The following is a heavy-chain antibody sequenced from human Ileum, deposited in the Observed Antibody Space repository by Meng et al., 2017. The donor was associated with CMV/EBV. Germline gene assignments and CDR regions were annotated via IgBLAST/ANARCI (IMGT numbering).Heavy chain of an antibody. Sequence: GGSLRLSCAASGFTFSSYEMNWVRQAPGQGLEWVSYISSSGSTIYHADSVKGRFTISRDNAKNSLYLQMNSLRAEETAVYYCASGGNFGYYYGMDVWGQETTVTVSS. CDR1: GFTFSSYE. D-gene: IGHD4-23*01. CDR3: ASGGNFGYYYGMDV. V-gene: IGHV3-48*03. J-gene: IGHJ6*02. CDR2: ISSSGSTI.